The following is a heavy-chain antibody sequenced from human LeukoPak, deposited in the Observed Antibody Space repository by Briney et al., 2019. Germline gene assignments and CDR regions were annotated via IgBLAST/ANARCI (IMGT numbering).Heavy chain of an antibody. CDR2: LKPDGGED. CDR3: VRGAGGGDF. D-gene: IGHD6-19*01. Sequence: GGSLRLSCAASGFNFSSYWMSWVGQTPDKGLEWVSNLKPDGGEDNYVDPVRGRFTISRDNAKRSLYLQMNSLRGEDTAVYSCVRGAGGGDFWGQGTLVTVSS. V-gene: IGHV3-7*04. J-gene: IGHJ4*02. CDR1: GFNFSSYW.